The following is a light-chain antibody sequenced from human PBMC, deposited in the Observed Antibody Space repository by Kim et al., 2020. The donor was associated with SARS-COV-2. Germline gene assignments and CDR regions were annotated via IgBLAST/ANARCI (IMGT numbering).Light chain of an antibody. CDR1: TSGVGGYNY. CDR3: CSDAGRSTYVL. Sequence: QSETLSCTGTTSGVGGYNYDSWYQQHPGKAPKLMIYDVTNRPSGVPDRFSGSKSGNTASLTISGLQAEDEADYYCCSDAGRSTYVLFGGGTQLTVL. CDR2: DVT. J-gene: IGLJ2*01. V-gene: IGLV2-11*03.